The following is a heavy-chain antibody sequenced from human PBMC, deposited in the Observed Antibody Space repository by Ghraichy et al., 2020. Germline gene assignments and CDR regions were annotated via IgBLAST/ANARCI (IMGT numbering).Heavy chain of an antibody. CDR1: GFTVSSNY. CDR3: AREGYTEDYYYYYGMDV. V-gene: IGHV3-53*01. CDR2: IYSGGST. D-gene: IGHD2-2*02. J-gene: IGHJ6*02. Sequence: GGSLRLSCAASGFTVSSNYMSWVRQAPGKGLEWVSVIYSGGSTYYADSVKGRFTISRDNSKNTLYLQMNSLRAEDTAVYYCAREGYTEDYYYYYGMDVWGQGATVTVSS.